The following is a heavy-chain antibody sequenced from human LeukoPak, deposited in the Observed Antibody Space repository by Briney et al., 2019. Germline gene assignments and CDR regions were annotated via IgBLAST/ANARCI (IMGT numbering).Heavy chain of an antibody. V-gene: IGHV1-18*01. CDR2: ISGYNGNT. D-gene: IGHD3-22*01. J-gene: IGHJ4*02. Sequence: ASVKVSCKASGYTFSSYGISWVRQARGQGLEWMGWISGYNGNTNYAQKLQGRVTMTTDTSTSTAYMELRSLRSDDTAVYYCARAAISKDSSGYFYWGQGTLVTVSS. CDR3: ARAAISKDSSGYFY. CDR1: GYTFSSYG.